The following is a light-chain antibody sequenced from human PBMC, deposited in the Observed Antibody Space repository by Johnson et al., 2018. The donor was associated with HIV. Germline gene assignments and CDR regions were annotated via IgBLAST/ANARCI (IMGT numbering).Light chain of an antibody. CDR3: GTWDSGLSAGV. V-gene: IGLV1-51*02. J-gene: IGLJ1*01. Sequence: QSVLTQPPSVSAAPGQKVTISCSGSSSNIGNNYVSWYQQVPGTAPKLLIYENNKRPSGIPDRFSGSKSGTSATLGITGLQTGDEADYYCGTWDSGLSAGVFGTGTKVTVL. CDR1: SSNIGNNY. CDR2: ENN.